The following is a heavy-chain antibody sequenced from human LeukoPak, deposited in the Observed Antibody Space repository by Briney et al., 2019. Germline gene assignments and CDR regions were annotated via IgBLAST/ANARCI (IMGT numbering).Heavy chain of an antibody. J-gene: IGHJ6*04. Sequence: SETLSLTRTVSGGSISSYYWSWIRQPPGKGLEWIGYIYYSGSTNYNPSLKSRVTISVDTSKNQFSLKLSSVTAADTAVYYCARVDYGDYYYYGMDVWGKGTTVTVSS. CDR2: IYYSGST. D-gene: IGHD4-17*01. V-gene: IGHV4-59*01. CDR1: GGSISSYY. CDR3: ARVDYGDYYYYGMDV.